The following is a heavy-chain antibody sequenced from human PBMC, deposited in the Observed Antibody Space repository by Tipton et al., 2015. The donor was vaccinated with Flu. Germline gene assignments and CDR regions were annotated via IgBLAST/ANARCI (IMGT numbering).Heavy chain of an antibody. D-gene: IGHD3-10*01. V-gene: IGHV5-51*01. CDR3: TRPFSPFTMVNWFDP. J-gene: IGHJ5*02. CDR1: GYNFTTYY. Sequence: VQLVQSGAEVKKPGESLKISCQGSGYNFTTYYIAWVRQVPGKGLEWMGIINPGDSDTTYSPSFQGQVTISVDKSISTAYLQWSSLKASDTAMYYCTRPFSPFTMVNWFDPWGQGTLVTVSS. CDR2: INPGDSDT.